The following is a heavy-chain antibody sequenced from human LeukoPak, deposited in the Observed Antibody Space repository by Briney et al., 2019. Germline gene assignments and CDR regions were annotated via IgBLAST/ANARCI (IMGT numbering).Heavy chain of an antibody. D-gene: IGHD3-22*01. Sequence: KASETLSLTCAVYGGSFSGYYWSWIRQPPGKGLEWIGEINHSGSTNYNPSLKSRVTISVDTSKNQFSLKLSSVTAADTAVYYCARGRALEETYYYDSSGYSMGEYFDYWGQGTLVTVSS. CDR3: ARGRALEETYYYDSSGYSMGEYFDY. CDR1: GGSFSGYY. CDR2: INHSGST. V-gene: IGHV4-34*01. J-gene: IGHJ4*02.